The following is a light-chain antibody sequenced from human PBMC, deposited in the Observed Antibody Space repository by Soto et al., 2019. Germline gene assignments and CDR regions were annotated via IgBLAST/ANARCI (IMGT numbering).Light chain of an antibody. Sequence: QSVLTQPPSVSGAPGQRVTISCTGSSSDIGAGYDVHWYQQLPVTAPKLLIYGNSNRPSGVPDRFSGSKSGTSASLAITGLQAEAEADYYCQSYDSSLDVVFGGGTKLTVL. J-gene: IGLJ2*01. CDR3: QSYDSSLDVV. CDR1: SSDIGAGYD. CDR2: GNS. V-gene: IGLV1-40*01.